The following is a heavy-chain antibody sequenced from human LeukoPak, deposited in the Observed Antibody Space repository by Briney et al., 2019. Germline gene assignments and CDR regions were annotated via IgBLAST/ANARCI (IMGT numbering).Heavy chain of an antibody. CDR2: IYYSGST. Sequence: SETLSLTCTVSGGSVSSSSYYWSWIRQPPGKGLEWIGYIYYSGSTNHNPSLKSRVTISVDTSNDRFSLKLSSVTAADTAVYYCARGPYLDCWGQGTLVTVSS. CDR1: GGSVSSSSYY. CDR3: ARGPYLDC. V-gene: IGHV4-61*01. J-gene: IGHJ4*02.